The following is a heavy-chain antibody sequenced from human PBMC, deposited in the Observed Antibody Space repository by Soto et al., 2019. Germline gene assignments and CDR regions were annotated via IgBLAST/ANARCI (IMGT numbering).Heavy chain of an antibody. J-gene: IGHJ6*02. CDR1: GFSLNTGGLG. CDR2: IYWDNDK. Sequence: QITLKESGPTLVKPTQTLTLTCTFSGFSLNTGGLGVGWIRQPPGKALEWLALIYWDNDKRYSPSLMSRLTITKDTSKNQVVLTMTNMAPVDAATYYCVHSRCGGDCLQSYSSHYYYGMDVWGQGTTVTVSS. CDR3: VHSRCGGDCLQSYSSHYYYGMDV. V-gene: IGHV2-5*02. D-gene: IGHD2-21*02.